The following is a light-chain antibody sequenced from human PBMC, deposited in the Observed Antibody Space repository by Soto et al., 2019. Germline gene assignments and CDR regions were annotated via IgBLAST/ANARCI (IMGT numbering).Light chain of an antibody. CDR2: AAS. J-gene: IGKJ5*01. CDR3: QQYNNWPS. Sequence: DIQMTQSPSSLSASVGDRVTITCRASQSISSYLNWYQQKPGKAPKLLIYAASSLQSGVPSRFSGSGSGTEFTLTIRSLQSEDFAVYFCQQYNNWPSFGQGTRLEIK. V-gene: IGKV1-39*01. CDR1: QSISSY.